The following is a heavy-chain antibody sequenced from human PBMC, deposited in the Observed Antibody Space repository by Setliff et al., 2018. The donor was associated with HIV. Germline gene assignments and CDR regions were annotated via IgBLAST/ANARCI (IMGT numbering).Heavy chain of an antibody. J-gene: IGHJ6*01. CDR2: VNHSGST. CDR3: ARGRKYDILTGSTHDYGMDV. CDR1: GRSFSGYY. Sequence: PSETLSLTCVVYGRSFSGYYWTWIRQPPGKGLEWIGEVNHSGSTNYNPSLKRRVTISVDTSKKDTSLNLDFVTAADTGVYYCARGRKYDILTGSTHDYGMDVWGQGTTVTVSS. D-gene: IGHD3-9*01. V-gene: IGHV4-34*01.